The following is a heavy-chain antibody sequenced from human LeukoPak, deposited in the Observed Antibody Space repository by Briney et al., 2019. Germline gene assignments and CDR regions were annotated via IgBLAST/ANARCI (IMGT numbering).Heavy chain of an antibody. J-gene: IGHJ4*02. V-gene: IGHV3-48*03. CDR3: ASDAEYCSGGSCYRGNFDY. CDR2: ISSSGSTI. Sequence: GGSLRLSCAASGFTFSSYEMNWVSQAPGKGLEWDSYISSSGSTIYYADSVKGRFTISRDNAKNSLYLQMNSLRAEDTAVYYCASDAEYCSGGSCYRGNFDYWAREPWSPSPQ. CDR1: GFTFSSYE. D-gene: IGHD2-15*01.